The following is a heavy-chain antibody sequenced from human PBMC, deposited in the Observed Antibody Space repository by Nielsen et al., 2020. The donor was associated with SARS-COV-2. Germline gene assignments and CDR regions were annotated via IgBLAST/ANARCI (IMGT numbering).Heavy chain of an antibody. CDR1: GFPFSDFT. D-gene: IGHD3/OR15-3a*01. CDR2: MWYHGGDE. Sequence: GGSLRLSCAASGFPFSDFTMHWVRQPPGKGLEWVAHMWYHGGDENYADSVRGRFTISRDLSKNTVYLQMSSLRVEDTAVYYCARDLTFGAYWFDPWSQGTLVTVSS. J-gene: IGHJ5*02. CDR3: ARDLTFGAYWFDP. V-gene: IGHV3-33*08.